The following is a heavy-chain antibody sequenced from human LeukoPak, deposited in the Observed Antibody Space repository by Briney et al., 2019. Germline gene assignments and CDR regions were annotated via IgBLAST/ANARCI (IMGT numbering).Heavy chain of an antibody. D-gene: IGHD2-15*01. Sequence: GASVKVSCKTSGYTFSTYYMHWVRQAPGQGLEWLGIIHPTDGSTSYTQKIQGRVTMTRDTATGTVYLELSSLRSEDTAVYYCARDAGLTGGFDYWGQGTLVTVSS. J-gene: IGHJ4*02. CDR2: IHPTDGST. V-gene: IGHV1-46*01. CDR1: GYTFSTYY. CDR3: ARDAGLTGGFDY.